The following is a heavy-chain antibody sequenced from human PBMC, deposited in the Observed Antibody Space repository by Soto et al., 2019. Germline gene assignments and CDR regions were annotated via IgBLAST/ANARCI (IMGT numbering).Heavy chain of an antibody. CDR2: IYSSGAA. V-gene: IGHV4-30-4*01. J-gene: IGHJ4*01. CDR1: YGSISTGDSF. D-gene: IGHD6-13*01. CDR3: AADRGNSSSWPLDF. Sequence: PSETLSLTCTVSYGSISTGDSFWSWIRQSPGKGLEWLGYIYSSGAAYYSPSLKSRLTISMDPSKNQFYLRVNSVTAADTAVYFCAADRGNSSSWPLDFWGHGTLVTVSS.